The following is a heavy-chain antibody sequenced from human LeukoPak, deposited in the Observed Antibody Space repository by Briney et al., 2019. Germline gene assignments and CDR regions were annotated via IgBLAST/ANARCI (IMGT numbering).Heavy chain of an antibody. CDR3: ARIMEYCSSTSCYYGMDV. J-gene: IGHJ6*02. CDR1: GGTFNNYA. CDR2: IIPLFRTA. D-gene: IGHD2-2*01. Sequence: GASVNVSCKTYGGTFNNYAINWVRQAPGQGLEWMGGIIPLFRTANYAQNFQGRVTITADDSTRTAYMELSSLRSEDTAVYYCARIMEYCSSTSCYYGMDVWGQGTTVTVSS. V-gene: IGHV1-69*13.